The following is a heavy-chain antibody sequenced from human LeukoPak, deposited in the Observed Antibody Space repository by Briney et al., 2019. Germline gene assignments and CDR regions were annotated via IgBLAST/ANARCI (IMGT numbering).Heavy chain of an antibody. CDR1: GGSIRSSNYY. CDR2: IYTSGST. D-gene: IGHD3-3*01. Sequence: SQTLSLTCTVSGGSIRSSNYYWSWIRQLPGKALEWIGRIYTSGSTNYNPSLKSRVTMSVDTSKNQFSLKLSSVTAADTAVYYCARDSGGAYYDFWSGYYLGMDVWGQGTTVTVSS. J-gene: IGHJ6*02. V-gene: IGHV4-61*02. CDR3: ARDSGGAYYDFWSGYYLGMDV.